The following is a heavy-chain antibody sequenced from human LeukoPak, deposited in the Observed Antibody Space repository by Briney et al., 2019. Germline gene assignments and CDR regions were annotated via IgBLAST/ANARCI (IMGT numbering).Heavy chain of an antibody. CDR3: TTRSTVTKDY. J-gene: IGHJ4*02. CDR1: GFTFSNAW. D-gene: IGHD4-17*01. Sequence: GGSLRLSCAASGFTFSNAWMTWVRQAPGKGLEWLGLIKSKTDGGTTYYAAPVKGRFTIPRDDSKNTLYLQMTSLKIEDTAVYYCTTRSTVTKDYWGQGTLVTVSS. V-gene: IGHV3-15*01. CDR2: IKSKTDGGTT.